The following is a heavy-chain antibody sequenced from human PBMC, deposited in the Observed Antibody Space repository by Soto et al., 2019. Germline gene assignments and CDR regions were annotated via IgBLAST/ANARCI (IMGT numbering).Heavy chain of an antibody. Sequence: SETLSLTCTVSGASLTSSSYYWDWVRQPPGKGLEWIGTIYYSGDTYYNPSLKSHVTISVDPSNNQFSLRLSSVTAADTALYFCAGGSGSYHFPDIWGQGALVTVSS. CDR2: IYYSGDT. CDR1: GASLTSSSYY. J-gene: IGHJ4*02. V-gene: IGHV4-39*01. CDR3: AGGSGSYHFPDI. D-gene: IGHD3-22*01.